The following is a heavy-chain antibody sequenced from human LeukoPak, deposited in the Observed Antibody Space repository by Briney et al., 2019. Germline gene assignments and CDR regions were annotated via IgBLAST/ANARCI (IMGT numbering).Heavy chain of an antibody. J-gene: IGHJ4*02. CDR3: AREASDYYDSSGGFDY. CDR2: IKQDGSDK. CDR1: RFTFSSYW. D-gene: IGHD3-22*01. V-gene: IGHV3-7*01. Sequence: GGSLRLSCAASRFTFSSYWMSWVRQAPGKGLEWVANIKQDGSDKYYVDSVKGLFTISRDNAKNSLYLQMNSLRDEDTAVYYCAREASDYYDSSGGFDYWGQGTLVTVSS.